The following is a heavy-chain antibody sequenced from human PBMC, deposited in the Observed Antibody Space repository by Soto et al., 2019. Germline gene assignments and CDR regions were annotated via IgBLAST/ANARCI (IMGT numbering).Heavy chain of an antibody. CDR3: ARDFRAIVLMAYYYYYGMDV. J-gene: IGHJ6*02. CDR2: IWYDGSNK. V-gene: IGHV3-33*01. CDR1: GFTFSSYG. Sequence: PGGSLRLSCAASGFTFSSYGMHWVRQAPGKGLEWVAVIWYDGSNKYYADSVKGRFTISRDNSKNTLYLQMNSLRAEDTAVYYCARDFRAIVLMAYYYYYGMDVWGQGTTVTVSS. D-gene: IGHD2-8*01.